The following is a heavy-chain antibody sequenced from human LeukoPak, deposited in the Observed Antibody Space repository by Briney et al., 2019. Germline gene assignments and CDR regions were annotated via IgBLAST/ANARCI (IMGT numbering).Heavy chain of an antibody. J-gene: IGHJ4*02. V-gene: IGHV4-31*03. D-gene: IGHD7-27*01. CDR3: ARDWGTYFDY. CDR2: IYYSGST. Sequence: PSETLSLTCTVSGGSISSSSYYWGWIRQHPGKGLEWIGYIYYSGSTYYNPSLESRLTMSVDTSKNQFSLHLTSVTAADTAVYYCARDWGTYFDYWGQGTLVTVSS. CDR1: GGSISSSSYY.